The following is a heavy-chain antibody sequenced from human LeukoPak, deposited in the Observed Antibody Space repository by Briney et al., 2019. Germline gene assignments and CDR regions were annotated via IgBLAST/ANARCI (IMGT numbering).Heavy chain of an antibody. CDR1: GDSVSSGSRY. D-gene: IGHD3-22*01. J-gene: IGHJ1*01. V-gene: IGHV4-61*01. CDR2: IYYGGST. Sequence: SETLSLTCTVSGDSVSSGSRYWSWIRQPPGKGLEWIGYIYYGGSTNYNPSLKGRVTISVDTSKNQFSLKLSSVTAADTAVYHCARGMWSSSGYPGDFQHWGQGTLVTVSS. CDR3: ARGMWSSSGYPGDFQH.